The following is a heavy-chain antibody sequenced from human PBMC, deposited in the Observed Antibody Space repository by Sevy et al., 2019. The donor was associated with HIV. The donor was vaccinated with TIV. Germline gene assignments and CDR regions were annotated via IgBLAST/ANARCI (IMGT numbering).Heavy chain of an antibody. Sequence: SETLSLTCTVSGGSFSSYYWSWIRQPPGKGLEWIGYIYYNGSTNSNPSLKSRVTISAHTSKNQFSLKVNSVTAADTAVHYCARGKVLFDYWGEGTLVSVSS. J-gene: IGHJ4*02. CDR3: ARGKVLFDY. CDR1: GGSFSSYY. D-gene: IGHD3-10*01. V-gene: IGHV4-59*01. CDR2: IYYNGST.